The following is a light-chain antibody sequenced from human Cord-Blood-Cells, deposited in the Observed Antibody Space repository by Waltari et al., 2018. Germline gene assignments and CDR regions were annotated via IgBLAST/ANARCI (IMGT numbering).Light chain of an antibody. CDR1: SSDVCGYNY. CDR2: DVS. V-gene: IGLV2-11*02. J-gene: IGLJ1*01. Sequence: QSALTQPRSVSRSPGQSVTISCSGTSSDVCGYNYVSWYQQHPGNAPKLMFYDVSKRPSGVPDRFPGSKSGNTASLTISGLQAEDEADYYCCSYAGSYTYVFGTGTKVTVL. CDR3: CSYAGSYTYV.